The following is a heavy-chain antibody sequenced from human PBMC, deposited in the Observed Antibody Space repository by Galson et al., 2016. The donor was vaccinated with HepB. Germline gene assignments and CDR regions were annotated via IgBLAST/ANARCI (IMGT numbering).Heavy chain of an antibody. J-gene: IGHJ4*02. Sequence: SLRLSCAGSGFTFSRYNMNWVRQAPGKRLEWLADISISGSTVYYADSVKGRFTISRDNDKNSVYLQMDSLRDEDTAVYYCAREAEFYDSTGYFPPFAYWGQGILVTVSS. D-gene: IGHD3-22*01. CDR1: GFTFSRYN. CDR3: AREAEFYDSTGYFPPFAY. V-gene: IGHV3-48*03. CDR2: ISISGSTV.